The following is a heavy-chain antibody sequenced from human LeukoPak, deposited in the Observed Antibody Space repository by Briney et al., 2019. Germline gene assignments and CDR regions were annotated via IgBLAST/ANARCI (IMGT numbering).Heavy chain of an antibody. CDR3: ARLGYDSSGYYSPGAFDI. J-gene: IGHJ3*02. CDR1: GYSFTSYW. V-gene: IGHV5-51*01. CDR2: IYPGDSDT. D-gene: IGHD3-22*01. Sequence: GESLKISCKGSGYSFTSYWIGWVRQMPGKGLEWMGIIYPGDSDTRYSPSFQGQVTISADKSISTAYLQWSSLKASDTAMYYCARLGYDSSGYYSPGAFDIWGQGTMVTVSS.